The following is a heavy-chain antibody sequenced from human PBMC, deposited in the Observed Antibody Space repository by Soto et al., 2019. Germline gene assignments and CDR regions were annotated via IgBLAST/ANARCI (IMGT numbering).Heavy chain of an antibody. D-gene: IGHD1-1*01. Sequence: EMQVLESGGGLVQPGGSLRLSCPASGFTFSNYAMSLGRQTPGKGLEWVSGINANGHNTYHADYVKDRFTIARDNSKNTLYLQMNSLGAEDTVVYYCAKEQLERHFGFDYWGQGALVTVSS. V-gene: IGHV3-23*01. CDR2: INANGHNT. J-gene: IGHJ4*02. CDR1: GFTFSNYA. CDR3: AKEQLERHFGFDY.